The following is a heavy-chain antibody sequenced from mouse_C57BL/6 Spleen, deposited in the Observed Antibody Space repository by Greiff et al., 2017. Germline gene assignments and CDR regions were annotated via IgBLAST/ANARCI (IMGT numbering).Heavy chain of an antibody. CDR2: IDPPDSYT. CDR3: ARQDRNYNAMDD. CDR1: GYTFTSYW. J-gene: IGHJ4*01. Sequence: QVQLQQPGAELVKPGASVKLSCKASGYTFTSYWMQWVKQRPGQGLEWIGEIDPPDSYTNYNQKFKGKATLTVDTSSSTAYMQLSSLTSEDSAVYYCARQDRNYNAMDDWGQGTSVTVSS. V-gene: IGHV1-50*01.